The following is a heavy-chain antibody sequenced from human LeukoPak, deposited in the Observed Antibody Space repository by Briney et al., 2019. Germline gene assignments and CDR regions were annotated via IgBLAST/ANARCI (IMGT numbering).Heavy chain of an antibody. CDR3: ARDSTVRGVMSYFDY. Sequence: GGSLRLSCAASGFTFSSYWMHWVRQAPGKGLVWVSRINSDGSSTSYADSVKGRFTISRDNAKNSLYLQMNSLRAEDTAVYYCARDSTVRGVMSYFDYWGQGTLVTVSS. V-gene: IGHV3-74*01. J-gene: IGHJ4*02. D-gene: IGHD3-10*01. CDR2: INSDGSST. CDR1: GFTFSSYW.